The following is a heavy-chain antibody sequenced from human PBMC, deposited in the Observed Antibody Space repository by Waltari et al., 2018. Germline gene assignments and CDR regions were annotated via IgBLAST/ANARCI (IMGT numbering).Heavy chain of an antibody. CDR1: GGSISSYY. V-gene: IGHV4-59*08. CDR3: ASVVVVPAARGVGAFDI. D-gene: IGHD2-2*01. J-gene: IGHJ3*02. Sequence: QVQLQESGPGLVNPSETLSLTCTVSGGSISSYYWSWIRQPPGKGLEWIGYIYYSGSTNYHPSLKSRVTISVDTSKNHFSLKLSSVTAADTAVYYCASVVVVPAARGVGAFDIWGQGTMVTVSS. CDR2: IYYSGST.